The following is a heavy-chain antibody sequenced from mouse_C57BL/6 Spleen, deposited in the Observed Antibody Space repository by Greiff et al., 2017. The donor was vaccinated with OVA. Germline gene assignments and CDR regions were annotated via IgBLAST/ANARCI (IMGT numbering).Heavy chain of an antibody. D-gene: IGHD4-1*01. CDR1: GFSLTSYA. CDR2: IWSGGST. V-gene: IGHV2-4*01. Sequence: QVQLQQSGPGLVQPSQSLSITCTVSGFSLTSYAVHWVRQTPGKGLEWLGVIWSGGSTDSNAAFISRLSISKDNSKSQVFFKMNSLQADDTAIYYCAKKGSSSGTAFAYWGQGTLVTVSA. CDR3: AKKGSSSGTAFAY. J-gene: IGHJ3*01.